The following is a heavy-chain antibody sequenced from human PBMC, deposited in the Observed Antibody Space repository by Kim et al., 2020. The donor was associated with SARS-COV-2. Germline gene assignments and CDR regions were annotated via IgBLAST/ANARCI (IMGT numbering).Heavy chain of an antibody. CDR3: ARDAGTALFDY. Sequence: TNYNPSLESRVTISVDTAKSQFALKLSSVTAADTAVYYCARDAGTALFDYWGQGTLVTVSS. CDR2: T. V-gene: IGHV4-59*01. J-gene: IGHJ4*02. D-gene: IGHD1-1*01.